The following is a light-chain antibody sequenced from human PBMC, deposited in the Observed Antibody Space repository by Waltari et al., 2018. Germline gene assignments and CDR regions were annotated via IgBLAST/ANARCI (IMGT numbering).Light chain of an antibody. CDR3: NSYTGSSSWV. Sequence: QSALTQPASVSGSPGQSITIPCTGTSSDVGFYNYVSWYQQHPGKAPKLIIYDVSGRPSGVSERFSGSKSGNTASLTISGLQAEDEADYYCNSYTGSSSWVFGGGTKLTVL. CDR1: SSDVGFYNY. V-gene: IGLV2-14*01. CDR2: DVS. J-gene: IGLJ3*02.